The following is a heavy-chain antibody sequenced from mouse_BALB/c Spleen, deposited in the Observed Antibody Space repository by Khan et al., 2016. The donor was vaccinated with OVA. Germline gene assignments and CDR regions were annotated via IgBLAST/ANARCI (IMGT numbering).Heavy chain of an antibody. CDR2: ITYSGST. V-gene: IGHV3-2*02. CDR3: ARRSV. Sequence: EVQLQESGPGLVKPSQSLSLTCTVTGYSITSDYAWNWIRQFPGNKLEWMGYITYSGSTSYNPSLKSRISITRDSSKNQFFLQLNSVTTEDTAAYFCARRSVWGAGATVTVSS. J-gene: IGHJ1*01. CDR1: GYSITSDYA.